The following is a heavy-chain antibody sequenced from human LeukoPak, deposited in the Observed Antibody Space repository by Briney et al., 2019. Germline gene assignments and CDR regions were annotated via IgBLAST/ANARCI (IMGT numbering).Heavy chain of an antibody. CDR1: GFTFSSYA. CDR2: ISGSGGST. V-gene: IGHV3-23*01. Sequence: GGSLRLSCAASGFTFSSYAMSWVRQAPGKGLEWVSAISGSGGSTYYADSVKGRLTISRDNSKNTLYLQMNSLRAEGTAVYYCAKDILDLVSLRFLEWPYYYYGMDVWGQRTTVTVSS. D-gene: IGHD3-3*01. J-gene: IGHJ6*02. CDR3: AKDILDLVSLRFLEWPYYYYGMDV.